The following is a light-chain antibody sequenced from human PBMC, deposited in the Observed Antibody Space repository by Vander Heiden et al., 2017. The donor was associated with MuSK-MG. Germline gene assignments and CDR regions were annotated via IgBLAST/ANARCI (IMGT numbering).Light chain of an antibody. CDR2: GAS. Sequence: EIVMTQSPATLSMSPGERATLSCRASQSVSSNLAWYQQKPGQAPRLLIYGASTRATGIPARFSGSGSGTEFTLTISSLQSEDFAVYYCQQYNTWLTWTFGQGTKVEIK. V-gene: IGKV3-15*01. CDR3: QQYNTWLTWT. CDR1: QSVSSN. J-gene: IGKJ1*01.